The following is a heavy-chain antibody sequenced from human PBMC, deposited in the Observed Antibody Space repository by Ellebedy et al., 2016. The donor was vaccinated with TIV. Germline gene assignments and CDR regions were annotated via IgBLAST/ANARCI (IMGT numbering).Heavy chain of an antibody. V-gene: IGHV3-23*01. J-gene: IGHJ5*02. Sequence: GGSLRLSXAASGFRFSNYAMSWVRQAPGKGLGWVSAFSGGVDSTYYADSVKGRFTTSRDNLKNILYLQINSLRAEDTALYYCAKKPFSSSWYGDNNWFDPWGQGTLVTVSS. CDR2: FSGGVDST. D-gene: IGHD6-13*01. CDR3: AKKPFSSSWYGDNNWFDP. CDR1: GFRFSNYA.